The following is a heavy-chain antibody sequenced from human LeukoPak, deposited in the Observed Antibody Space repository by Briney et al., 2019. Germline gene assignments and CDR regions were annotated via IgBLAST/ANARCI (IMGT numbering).Heavy chain of an antibody. CDR1: GGSFSGYF. V-gene: IGHV4-34*01. J-gene: IGHJ4*02. Sequence: SETLSLTCAVYGGSFSGYFWSWIRQSPEKGLEWIGEITHSGSPDYNPSLNSRVTISVDTSRNQFSLKLSSVAAADTAVYYCVREREQRDKRRYATGYDYWGQGTLVTVSS. D-gene: IGHD6-19*01. CDR2: ITHSGSP. CDR3: VREREQRDKRRYATGYDY.